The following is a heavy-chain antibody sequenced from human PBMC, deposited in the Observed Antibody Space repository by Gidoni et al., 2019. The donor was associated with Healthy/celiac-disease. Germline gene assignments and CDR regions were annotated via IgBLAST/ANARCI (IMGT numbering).Heavy chain of an antibody. V-gene: IGHV3-30*03. CDR1: GFTFGSYG. CDR2: ISYDGSNK. J-gene: IGHJ4*02. CDR3: ARETTVVIYHFDY. Sequence: QVQLVESGGGVVQPGRSLRLPCPASGFTFGSYGMHWVRQAPGKGLAWVAVISYDGSNKYYADSVKGRFTISRDNSKNTLYLQMNSLRAEDTAVYYCARETTVVIYHFDYWGQGTLITVSS. D-gene: IGHD4-17*01.